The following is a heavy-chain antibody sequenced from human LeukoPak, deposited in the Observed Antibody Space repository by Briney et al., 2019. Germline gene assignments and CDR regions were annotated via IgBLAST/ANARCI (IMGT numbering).Heavy chain of an antibody. Sequence: GASVKVSCKASGYTFTNYGISWVRQAPGQGLEWMGWISAHNGNIKYAQNLQGRVTMTTDTSTSTAYMELRSLRSDDTAVSYCARDLFVVAFDYWGQGTLVTVSS. CDR3: ARDLFVVAFDY. D-gene: IGHD2-15*01. J-gene: IGHJ4*02. V-gene: IGHV1-18*01. CDR1: GYTFTNYG. CDR2: ISAHNGNI.